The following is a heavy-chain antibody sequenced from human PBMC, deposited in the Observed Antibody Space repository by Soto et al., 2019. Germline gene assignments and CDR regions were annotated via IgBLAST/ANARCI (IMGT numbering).Heavy chain of an antibody. CDR1: GGTFSNYA. J-gene: IGHJ4*02. CDR2: IIPVFGTA. Sequence: QVQLVQSGAEVKKPGSSVKVSCKASGGTFSNYAISWVRQAPGQGLEWMGGIIPVFGTAHYAQKFQGRVTITADESTSTAYMELSSLRSEDTAMYYCARSGYYDILTGWPLDYWGQGTLVTVSS. CDR3: ARSGYYDILTGWPLDY. D-gene: IGHD3-9*01. V-gene: IGHV1-69*01.